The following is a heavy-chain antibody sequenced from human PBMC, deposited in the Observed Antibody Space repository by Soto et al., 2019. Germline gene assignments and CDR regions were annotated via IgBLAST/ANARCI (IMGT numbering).Heavy chain of an antibody. CDR2: IIPIFGTA. J-gene: IGHJ6*02. Sequence: QVQLVQSGAEVKKPGSSVKVSCKASGGTFSSYAISWVRQAPGQGLEWMGGIIPIFGTANYAQKFQGRVTITADESTSTAYMGLSSLRSEDTAVYYCARGACSGGSCYSGLSRGYYYYGMDVWGQGTTVTVSS. D-gene: IGHD2-15*01. CDR3: ARGACSGGSCYSGLSRGYYYYGMDV. V-gene: IGHV1-69*01. CDR1: GGTFSSYA.